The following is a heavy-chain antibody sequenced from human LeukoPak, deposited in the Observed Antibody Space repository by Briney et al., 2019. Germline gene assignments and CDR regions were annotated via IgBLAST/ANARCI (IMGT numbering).Heavy chain of an antibody. V-gene: IGHV4-39*07. CDR2: MYHSGST. CDR1: GGSISTSSYY. D-gene: IGHD6-19*01. J-gene: IGHJ6*03. Sequence: SETLSLTCTVSGGSISTSSYYWGWIRQPPGKGLEWIGSMYHSGSTNYNPSLKSRVTISVDTSKNQFSLKLSSVTAADTAVYYCARASGWYYYYYYMDVWGKGTTVTVSS. CDR3: ARASGWYYYYYYMDV.